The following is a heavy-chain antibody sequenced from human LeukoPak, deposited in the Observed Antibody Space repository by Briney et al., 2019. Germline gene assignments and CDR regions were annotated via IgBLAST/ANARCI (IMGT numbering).Heavy chain of an antibody. CDR2: IYSGGST. V-gene: IGHV3-53*01. Sequence: GGSLRLSCAASGFTVSSNDMSWVRQAPGKGLECISVIYSGGSTDYADSVKGRLTISRDNSKNTLYLQMNSLRAEDTAVYYCAKSLSMRGRFYFDYWGQGTLVTVSS. CDR3: AKSLSMRGRFYFDY. D-gene: IGHD2/OR15-2a*01. J-gene: IGHJ4*02. CDR1: GFTVSSND.